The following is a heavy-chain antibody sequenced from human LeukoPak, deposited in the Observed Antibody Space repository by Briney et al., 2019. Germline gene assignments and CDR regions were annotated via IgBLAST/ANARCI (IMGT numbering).Heavy chain of an antibody. V-gene: IGHV1-2*02. Sequence: GASVKVSCKASGYTFTSYAIHWVRQAPGQGLEWMGWINPNSGGTNYAQKFQGRVTMTRDTSISTAYMELSRLRSDDTAVYYCARARKYSSSWENDYWGQGTLVTVSS. J-gene: IGHJ4*02. CDR2: INPNSGGT. CDR3: ARARKYSSSWENDY. D-gene: IGHD6-13*01. CDR1: GYTFTSYA.